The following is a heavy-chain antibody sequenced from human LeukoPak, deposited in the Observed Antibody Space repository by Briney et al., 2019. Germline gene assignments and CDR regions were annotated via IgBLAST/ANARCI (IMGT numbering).Heavy chain of an antibody. Sequence: PGGSLRLSCAASGFTFSSYAMSWVRQAPGKGLEWVSAISGSGGSTYYADSVKGRFTISRDNSKNTLYLQMNSLRAEDTAVYYCAKDVYSSSWYYLDYWGQGTLVTVSS. D-gene: IGHD6-13*01. CDR1: GFTFSSYA. J-gene: IGHJ4*02. CDR3: AKDVYSSSWYYLDY. V-gene: IGHV3-23*01. CDR2: ISGSGGST.